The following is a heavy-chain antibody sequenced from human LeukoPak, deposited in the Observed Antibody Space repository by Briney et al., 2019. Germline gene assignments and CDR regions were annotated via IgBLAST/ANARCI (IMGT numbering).Heavy chain of an antibody. Sequence: ASVKVSCKASGYTFTSYSISWVRQAPGQGLEWMGWISAYNGNTNYAQKLQGRVTMTTDTSTSTAYMELRSLRSDDTAVYYCASTIVGATIFLFDPWGQGTLVTVSS. CDR1: GYTFTSYS. CDR3: ASTIVGATIFLFDP. V-gene: IGHV1-18*01. J-gene: IGHJ5*02. D-gene: IGHD1-26*01. CDR2: ISAYNGNT.